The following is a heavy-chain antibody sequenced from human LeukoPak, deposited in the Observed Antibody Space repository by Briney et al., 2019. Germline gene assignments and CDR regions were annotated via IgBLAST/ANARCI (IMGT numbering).Heavy chain of an antibody. V-gene: IGHV3-30*02. CDR1: GFSFSDYG. J-gene: IGHJ4*02. D-gene: IGHD3-3*02. Sequence: GGSLRLSCAASGFSFSDYGMHWVRQAPDKGLEWVAFIRYDGSNEYYADSVKGRFTISRDNSKNTLFLQMNSLRAEDTAVYYCAKHFWSGSYTAYWGQGTLVTVSS. CDR3: AKHFWSGSYTAY. CDR2: IRYDGSNE.